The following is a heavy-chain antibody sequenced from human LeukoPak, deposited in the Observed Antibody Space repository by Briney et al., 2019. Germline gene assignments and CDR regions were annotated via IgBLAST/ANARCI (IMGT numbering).Heavy chain of an antibody. Sequence: SETLSLTCTVSGGSISSGSYYWSWIRQPAGKGLEWIGRIYTSGSTNYNPSLKSRVTISVDTSKNQFSLKLSSVTAADTAVYYCAVIAVAGRGYFDCWGQGILVTVSS. V-gene: IGHV4-61*02. CDR3: AVIAVAGRGYFDC. CDR2: IYTSGST. J-gene: IGHJ4*02. CDR1: GGSISSGSYY. D-gene: IGHD6-19*01.